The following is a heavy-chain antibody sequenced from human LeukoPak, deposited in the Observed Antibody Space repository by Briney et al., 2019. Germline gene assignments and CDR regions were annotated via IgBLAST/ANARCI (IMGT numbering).Heavy chain of an antibody. Sequence: ASVKVSCKAAGYTFTSYYIHWVRQAPGQGLEWMGIINPGVGSTSYAQKFQGRGTMTRDTATSTVYMELSSLRSEDTAVYYCARGGDYYDSSGYHYAATHWGQGTLVTVSS. CDR1: GYTFTSYY. V-gene: IGHV1-46*01. CDR2: INPGVGST. CDR3: ARGGDYYDSSGYHYAATH. J-gene: IGHJ4*02. D-gene: IGHD3-22*01.